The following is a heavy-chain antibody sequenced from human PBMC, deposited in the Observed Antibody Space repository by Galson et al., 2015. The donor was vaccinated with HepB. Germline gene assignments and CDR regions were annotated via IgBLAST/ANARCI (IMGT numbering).Heavy chain of an antibody. CDR3: ARICGDDSSGYSVEDGWAWFDP. J-gene: IGHJ5*02. CDR1: GYSFTSYW. Sequence: QSGAEVKKPGESLRISCKGSGYSFTSYWISWVRQMPGKGLEWMGRIDPSDSYTNYSPSFQGHVTISADKSISTAYLQWSSLKASDTAMYYCARICGDDSSGYSVEDGWAWFDPWGQGTLVTVSS. V-gene: IGHV5-10-1*01. CDR2: IDPSDSYT. D-gene: IGHD3-22*01.